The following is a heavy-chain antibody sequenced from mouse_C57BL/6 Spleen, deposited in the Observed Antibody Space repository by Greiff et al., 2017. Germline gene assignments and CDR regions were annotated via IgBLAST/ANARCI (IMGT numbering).Heavy chain of an antibody. D-gene: IGHD2-3*01. Sequence: QVHVKQSGAELVRPGTSVKVSCKASGYAFTNYLIEWVKQRPGQGLEWIGVINPGSGGTNYNEKFKGKATLTADKSSSTAYMQLSSLTSEDSAVYFCARSGADCYYFWYFDVWGTGTTVTVSS. J-gene: IGHJ1*03. CDR3: ARSGADCYYFWYFDV. CDR2: INPGSGGT. CDR1: GYAFTNYL. V-gene: IGHV1-54*01.